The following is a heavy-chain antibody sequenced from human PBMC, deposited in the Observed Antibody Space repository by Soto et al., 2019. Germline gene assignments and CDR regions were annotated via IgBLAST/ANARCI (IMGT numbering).Heavy chain of an antibody. Sequence: GGSLRLSCAASGFTFTTYALSWVRQAPGKGPEWVSAISRNSETIYYADSVKGRFTISRDNSKNTMYLQMNSLRAEDTAVYYCARRRDSPGRDFDYWGQGTLVTVSS. J-gene: IGHJ4*02. CDR1: GFTFTTYA. CDR3: ARRRDSPGRDFDY. V-gene: IGHV3-23*01. CDR2: ISRNSETI.